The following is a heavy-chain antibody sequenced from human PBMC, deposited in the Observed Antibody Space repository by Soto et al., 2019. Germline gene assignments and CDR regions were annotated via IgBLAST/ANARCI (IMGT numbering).Heavy chain of an antibody. V-gene: IGHV3-30-3*01. CDR2: ISYDGSNK. D-gene: IGHD2-8*01. CDR1: GFTFSSYA. Sequence: QVQLVESGGGVVQPGRSLRLSCAASGFTFSSYAMHWVRQAPGKGLEWVAVISYDGSNKYYADSVKGRFTISRDNSKNTRYLPMKGLRAEDTAVYYCACPPGYGLSDFDYWGQETLVTVSS. J-gene: IGHJ4*02. CDR3: ACPPGYGLSDFDY.